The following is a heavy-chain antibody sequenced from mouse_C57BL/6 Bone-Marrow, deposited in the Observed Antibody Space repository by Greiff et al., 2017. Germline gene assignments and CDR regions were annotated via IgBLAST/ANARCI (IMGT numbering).Heavy chain of an antibody. V-gene: IGHV1-64*01. CDR1: GYTFTSYW. CDR3: ARSRYSDSSTY. J-gene: IGHJ2*01. Sequence: QVQLQQPGAELVKPGASVKLSCKASGYTFTSYWMHWVKQRPGQGLEWIGMIHPNSGSTNYNEKFKSKATVTVDKSSSTAYMQLSSLTSEDSAVYYCARSRYSDSSTYWGQGTTLTVSS. D-gene: IGHD2-12*01. CDR2: IHPNSGST.